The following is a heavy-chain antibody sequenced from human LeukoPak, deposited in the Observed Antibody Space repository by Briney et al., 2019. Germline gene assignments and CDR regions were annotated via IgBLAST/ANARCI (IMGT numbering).Heavy chain of an antibody. CDR1: GYTFTSYD. CDR3: ARGLAPVLLWFGELSVGMGV. CDR2: MNPNSGNT. J-gene: IGHJ6*02. Sequence: VASVKVSCKAPGYTFTSYDINWVRQATGQGLEWMGWMNPNSGNTGYAQKFQGRVTMTRNTSISTAYMELSSLRSEDTAVYYCARGLAPVLLWFGELSVGMGVWGQGTTVTVSS. D-gene: IGHD3-10*01. V-gene: IGHV1-8*01.